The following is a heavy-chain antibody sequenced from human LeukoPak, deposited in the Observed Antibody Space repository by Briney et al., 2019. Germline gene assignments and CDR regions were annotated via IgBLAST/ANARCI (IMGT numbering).Heavy chain of an antibody. J-gene: IGHJ3*02. CDR3: ARDSGDYYDSSGHAFDI. V-gene: IGHV3-53*01. D-gene: IGHD3-22*01. Sequence: GGSLRLSCAASGFTVSSDYMSWVRQVPGKGLEWVSIIYSGGSTYYADSVKGRFTISRDNSKNTLYLQMNSLRAEDTAVYYCARDSGDYYDSSGHAFDIWGQGTMVTVSS. CDR2: IYSGGST. CDR1: GFTVSSDY.